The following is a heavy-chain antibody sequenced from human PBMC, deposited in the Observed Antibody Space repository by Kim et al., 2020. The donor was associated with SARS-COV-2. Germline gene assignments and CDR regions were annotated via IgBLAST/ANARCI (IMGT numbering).Heavy chain of an antibody. CDR1: GGTFSSYA. CDR2: IIPIFGTA. V-gene: IGHV1-69*13. D-gene: IGHD3-22*01. CDR3: ARGLRYYDSSAEYFQH. J-gene: IGHJ1*01. Sequence: SVKVSCKASGGTFSSYAISWVRQAPGQGLEWMGGIIPIFGTANYAQKFQGRVTITADESTSTAYMELSSLRSEDTAVYYCARGLRYYDSSAEYFQHWGQGTLVTVSS.